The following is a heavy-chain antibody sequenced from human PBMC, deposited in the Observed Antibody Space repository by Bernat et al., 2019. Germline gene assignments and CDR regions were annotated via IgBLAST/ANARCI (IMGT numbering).Heavy chain of an antibody. CDR3: ARDFASATRGY. Sequence: EVQLVESGGGLVQPGGSLRLSCAASGFTFKDYWMSWVRQTPGKGLEWLANIKQDGSEKKYVDSAKGRFTVSRDNAKNSLYLQMDSLRVEDTAMYYCARDFASATRGYWGQGTLVTVSS. CDR1: GFTFKDYW. V-gene: IGHV3-7*01. CDR2: IKQDGSEK. J-gene: IGHJ4*02. D-gene: IGHD6-25*01.